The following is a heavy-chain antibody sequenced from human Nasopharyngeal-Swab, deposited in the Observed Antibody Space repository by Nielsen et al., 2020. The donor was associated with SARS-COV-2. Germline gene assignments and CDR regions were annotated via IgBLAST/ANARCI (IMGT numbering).Heavy chain of an antibody. D-gene: IGHD5-24*01. J-gene: IGHJ6*02. CDR3: ASRGGRWLQPVGYGMDV. CDR1: GYTFTSYA. V-gene: IGHV1-69*13. Sequence: SVKVSCKASGYTFTSYAISWVRQAPGQGLEWMGGIIPIFGTANYAQKFQGRVTITADESTSTAYMELSSLRSEDTAVYYCASRGGRWLQPVGYGMDVWGQGTTVTVSS. CDR2: IIPIFGTA.